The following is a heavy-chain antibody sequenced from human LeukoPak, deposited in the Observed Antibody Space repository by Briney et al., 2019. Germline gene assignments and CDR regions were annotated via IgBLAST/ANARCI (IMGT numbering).Heavy chain of an antibody. J-gene: IGHJ4*02. CDR3: ARGDTAIAFDY. CDR1: GGSISSGGYY. V-gene: IGHV4-30-2*01. Sequence: PSQTLSLTCTVSGGSISSGGYYWSWIRQPPGKGLEWIGYIYHSGSTYYNPSLKSRVTISVDRSKNQFSLKLSSVTAADTAVYYCARGDTAIAFDYWGQGTLVTVSS. D-gene: IGHD5-18*01. CDR2: IYHSGST.